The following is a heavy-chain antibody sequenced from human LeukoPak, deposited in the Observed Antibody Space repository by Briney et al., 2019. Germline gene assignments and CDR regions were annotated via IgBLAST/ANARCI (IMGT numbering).Heavy chain of an antibody. V-gene: IGHV1-69*04. CDR1: GGTFSSYA. D-gene: IGHD3-3*01. Sequence: SVKVSCKASGGTFSSYAISWVRQAPGQGLEWMGRIIPILGIANYAQKFQGRVTITADKSTSTAYMELSSLRAEDTAVYYCAGGEYDFWSGYYLGGLYWGQGTLVTVSS. J-gene: IGHJ4*02. CDR2: IIPILGIA. CDR3: AGGEYDFWSGYYLGGLY.